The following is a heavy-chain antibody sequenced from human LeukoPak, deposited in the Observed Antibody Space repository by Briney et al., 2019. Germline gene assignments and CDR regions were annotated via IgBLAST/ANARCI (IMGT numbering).Heavy chain of an antibody. V-gene: IGHV3-7*05. CDR2: IKQDGGEK. Sequence: GGSLRLSCAASGFTFSSYWMSWVRQAPGKGPEWVANIKQDGGEKYYVDSVRGRFTISRDNAKNSLYLQMYSLRAEDTAVYYCAKSPADYGDDLFDYWGQGTLVTVSS. CDR3: AKSPADYGDDLFDY. J-gene: IGHJ4*02. CDR1: GFTFSSYW. D-gene: IGHD4-17*01.